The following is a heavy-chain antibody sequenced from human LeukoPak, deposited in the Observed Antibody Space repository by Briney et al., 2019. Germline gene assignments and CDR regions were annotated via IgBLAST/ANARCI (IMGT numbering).Heavy chain of an antibody. V-gene: IGHV3-23*01. Sequence: KGLEWVSGISARGGSTYYADSVRGRFTISRANSKTTLYLQMNSLRAEDTAVYYCAKSIGGATQYTFDYWGQGTLVTVSS. CDR2: ISARGGST. CDR3: AKSIGGATQYTFDY. J-gene: IGHJ4*02. D-gene: IGHD1-26*01.